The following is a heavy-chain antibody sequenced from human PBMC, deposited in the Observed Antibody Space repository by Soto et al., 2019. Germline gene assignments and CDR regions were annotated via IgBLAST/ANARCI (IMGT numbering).Heavy chain of an antibody. CDR1: GFTFSSDW. CDR3: LRGNSGYGNFDY. CDR2: IKGDGSET. V-gene: IGHV3-74*01. Sequence: PGGSLRLSCAASGFTFSSDWMHWVRQAPGKGLVWVSRIKGDGSETNYADSVKGRFTISRDNAKNTLYLQLNGLRAEDTAVYYCLRGNSGYGNFDYWGQGTRVTVSS. J-gene: IGHJ4*02. D-gene: IGHD5-12*01.